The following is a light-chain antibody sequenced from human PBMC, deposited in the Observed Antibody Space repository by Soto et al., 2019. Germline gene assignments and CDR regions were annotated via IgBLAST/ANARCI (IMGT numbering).Light chain of an antibody. CDR2: DAS. Sequence: DIHMTQSPSTLSASVGYRFTITCRASQSISTWLAWYQQKPGKAPKLLMYDASSLESGVPSRFRGSVSGTEFTLTISGLQPGDSATYYCQQYNSYPWTFGQGTKVDIK. CDR1: QSISTW. V-gene: IGKV1-5*01. CDR3: QQYNSYPWT. J-gene: IGKJ1*01.